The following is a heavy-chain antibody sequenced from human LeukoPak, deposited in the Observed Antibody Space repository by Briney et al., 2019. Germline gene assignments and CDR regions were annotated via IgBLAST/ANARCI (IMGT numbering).Heavy chain of an antibody. CDR2: IYYSGST. CDR1: GGSISSGGYS. CDR3: ACGSGSYFTIGYYYYYMDV. V-gene: IGHV4-30-4*07. D-gene: IGHD3-10*01. Sequence: SETLSLTCAVSGGSISSGGYSWSWIRQPPGKGLEWIGYIYYSGSTYYNPSLKSRVTISVDTSKNQFSLKLSSVTAADTAVYYCACGSGSYFTIGYYYYYMDVWGKGTTVTISS. J-gene: IGHJ6*03.